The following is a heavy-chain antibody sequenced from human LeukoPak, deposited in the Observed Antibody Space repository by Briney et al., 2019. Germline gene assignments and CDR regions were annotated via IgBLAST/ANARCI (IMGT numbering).Heavy chain of an antibody. J-gene: IGHJ6*02. CDR3: AKGGYHLNDYYGMDV. Sequence: GGSLRLSCAASGFTFSSYAMSWVRQAPGKGLEWVSAISGSGGSTYYADSVKGRFTISRDNSKNTLYLQMNSLRAEDTAVYYCAKGGYHLNDYYGMDVWGQGTTVTASS. CDR1: GFTFSSYA. V-gene: IGHV3-23*01. D-gene: IGHD2-2*01. CDR2: ISGSGGST.